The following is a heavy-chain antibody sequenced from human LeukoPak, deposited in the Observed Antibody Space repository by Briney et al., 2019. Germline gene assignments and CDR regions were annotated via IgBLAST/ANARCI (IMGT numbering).Heavy chain of an antibody. V-gene: IGHV3-30*02. CDR2: IRYDGSNK. D-gene: IGHD3-10*01. J-gene: IGHJ3*02. CDR3: AKADGYYGNAFDI. CDR1: GFTFSSYG. Sequence: GGSLRLSCAASGFTFSSYGMHWVRQAPGKGLEWVAFIRYDGSNKYYADSVKGRFTISRDNSKNTLYLQMNSLRAEDTAVYYCAKADGYYGNAFDIWGQGTMVTVSS.